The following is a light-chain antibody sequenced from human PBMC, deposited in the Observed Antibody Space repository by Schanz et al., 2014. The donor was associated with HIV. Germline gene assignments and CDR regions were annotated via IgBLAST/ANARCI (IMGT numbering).Light chain of an antibody. J-gene: IGKJ2*01. CDR3: QQYDNLPYT. Sequence: DIQMTQSPSTLSASVGDRVTITCRSSQDIRNDLGWYQQKPGKAPKLLIYDASNLETGVPSRFSGSGSGTDFTFTISSLQPEDIATYYCQQYDNLPYTFGQGTKLEIK. CDR2: DAS. CDR1: QDIRND. V-gene: IGKV1-33*01.